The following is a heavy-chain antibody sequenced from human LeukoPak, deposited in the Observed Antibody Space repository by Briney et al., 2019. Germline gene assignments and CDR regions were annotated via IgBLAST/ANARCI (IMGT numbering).Heavy chain of an antibody. CDR3: ARDRPVSGRAVNFFDY. D-gene: IGHD6-19*01. CDR1: GDSVSSNSAA. CDR2: TFYRSKWYN. J-gene: IGHJ4*02. Sequence: SQTLSLTCAISGDSVSSNSAAWNWIRQSPSRGLEWLGRTFYRSKWYNQYAVSVKSRITINPDTSKNQFSLQLNSVTPDDTAVYYCARDRPVSGRAVNFFDYWGQGTPVTVSS. V-gene: IGHV6-1*01.